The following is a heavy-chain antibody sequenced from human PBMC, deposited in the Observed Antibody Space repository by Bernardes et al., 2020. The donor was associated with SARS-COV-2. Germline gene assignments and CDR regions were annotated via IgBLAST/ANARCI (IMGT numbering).Heavy chain of an antibody. V-gene: IGHV4-59*07. Sequence: SDTLSLTSTVSGGSISRSYWAWIRQTPGVGLECIGYLDYTGIMNYNPSLGSRVTISVDTFKNPISPKLSSVTAAYTAVYYCARVYSSGWRARYYIDYWGQGTLVTGSS. D-gene: IGHD6-19*01. CDR1: GGSISRSY. CDR2: LDYTGIM. CDR3: ARVYSSGWRARYYIDY. J-gene: IGHJ4*02.